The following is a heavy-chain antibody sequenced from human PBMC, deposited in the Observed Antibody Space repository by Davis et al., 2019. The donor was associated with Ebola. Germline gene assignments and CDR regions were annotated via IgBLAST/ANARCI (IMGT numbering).Heavy chain of an antibody. Sequence: PGGSLRLSCAASGFTVSSNYMSWVRQAPGKGLEWVSVISSGGRTYYADSVRGRFTISRDNSKNTLYLQMNSLRAEDTAVYYCATVGGYDIDYWGQGTLVTVSS. V-gene: IGHV3-53*01. CDR3: ATVGGYDIDY. D-gene: IGHD5-12*01. CDR1: GFTVSSNY. J-gene: IGHJ4*02. CDR2: ISSGGRT.